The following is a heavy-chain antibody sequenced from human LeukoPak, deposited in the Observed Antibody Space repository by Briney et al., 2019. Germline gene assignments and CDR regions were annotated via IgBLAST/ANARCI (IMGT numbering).Heavy chain of an antibody. D-gene: IGHD4-17*01. Sequence: KSSETLSLTCTVSGVSICGSSYYWGWVRQPPGKGLEWLGSIFYSGITYYNPSLKSRVTISVDTSKNHFSLKLSSVTAADTAVYYCAVPFGYYVDYYYYYCMDVWGEGTTVTVSS. CDR1: GVSICGSSYY. V-gene: IGHV4-39*02. CDR3: AVPFGYYVDYYYYYCMDV. CDR2: IFYSGIT. J-gene: IGHJ6*04.